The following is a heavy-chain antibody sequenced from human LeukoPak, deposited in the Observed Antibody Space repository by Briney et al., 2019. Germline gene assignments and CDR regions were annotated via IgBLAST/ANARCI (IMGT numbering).Heavy chain of an antibody. CDR3: ARAEDSSHCSSTSCYGVWFDP. CDR1: GGTFSSYA. Sequence: ASVKVSCKASGGTFSSYAISWVRQAPGQGLEWMGGIIPIFGTANYAQKFQGRVTITADESTSTAYMELSSLRSEDTAVYYCARAEDSSHCSSTSCYGVWFDPWGRGTLVTVSS. V-gene: IGHV1-69*13. CDR2: IIPIFGTA. J-gene: IGHJ5*02. D-gene: IGHD2-2*01.